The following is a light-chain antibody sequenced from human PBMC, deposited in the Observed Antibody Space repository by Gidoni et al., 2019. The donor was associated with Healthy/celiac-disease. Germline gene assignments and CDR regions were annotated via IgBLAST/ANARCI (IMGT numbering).Light chain of an antibody. Sequence: EIVLTQSPGTLSLSPGERATLSCRASQSVSSSYLAWYQQKPGQAPRLLIYGASSRATGIPDRFSGSGSGTDFTLTISRLEPEDFAVYYCQQYCSSRYTFXQXTKLEIK. J-gene: IGKJ2*01. CDR2: GAS. CDR3: QQYCSSRYT. V-gene: IGKV3-20*01. CDR1: QSVSSSY.